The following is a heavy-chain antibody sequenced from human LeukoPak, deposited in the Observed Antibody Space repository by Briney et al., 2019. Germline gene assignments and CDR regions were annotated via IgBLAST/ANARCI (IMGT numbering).Heavy chain of an antibody. CDR1: GGTFSSYA. CDR2: IFPIFAAA. V-gene: IGHV1-69*13. J-gene: IGHJ4*02. Sequence: SVKVSCKASGGTFSSYAISWVRQAPGQGLEWMGRIFPIFAAASYAQKFQGRVTIIADESTSTAYMELSSLRSEDTAVYYCARESGSYEAYFDYWGQGTLVTVSS. D-gene: IGHD1-26*01. CDR3: ARESGSYEAYFDY.